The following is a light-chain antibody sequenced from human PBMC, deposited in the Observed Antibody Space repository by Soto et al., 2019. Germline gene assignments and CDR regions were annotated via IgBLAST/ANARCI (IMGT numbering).Light chain of an antibody. CDR2: KAS. Sequence: DIQMTQSPSTLSASVGDRVTITCRASQSISSWLAWCQQKPGKAPNLLIYKASSLESGVPSRFSGSGSGTEFTLTISSLQPDDFATYYCQQYNSYPITFGQGTRLEIK. CDR3: QQYNSYPIT. J-gene: IGKJ5*01. CDR1: QSISSW. V-gene: IGKV1-5*03.